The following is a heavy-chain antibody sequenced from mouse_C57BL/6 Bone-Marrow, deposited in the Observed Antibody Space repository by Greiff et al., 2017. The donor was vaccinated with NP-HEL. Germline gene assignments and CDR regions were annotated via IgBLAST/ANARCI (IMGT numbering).Heavy chain of an antibody. V-gene: IGHV1-82*01. CDR1: GYAFSSSW. D-gene: IGHD1-1*01. CDR2: IYPGDGDT. Sequence: VKLVESGPELVKPGASVKISCKASGYAFSSSWMNWVKQRPGKGLEWIGRIYPGDGDTNYNGKFKGKATLTADKSSSTAYMQLSSLTSEDSAVYFCAKAFYYYGSYWYFDVWGTGTTVTVSS. CDR3: AKAFYYYGSYWYFDV. J-gene: IGHJ1*03.